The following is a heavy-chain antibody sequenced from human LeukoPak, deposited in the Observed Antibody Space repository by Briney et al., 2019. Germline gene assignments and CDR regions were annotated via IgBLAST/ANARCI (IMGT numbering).Heavy chain of an antibody. D-gene: IGHD3-22*01. J-gene: IGHJ4*02. CDR1: GFTFSGYA. Sequence: PGGSLRLSCAASGFTFSGYAMSWVRQAPGKGLEWVSAISGSGGSTYYADSVKGRFTISRDNSKNTLYLQMNSLRAEDTAVYYCAKDGHYYDSSGYYYFDYWGQGTLVTVSS. V-gene: IGHV3-23*01. CDR2: ISGSGGST. CDR3: AKDGHYYDSSGYYYFDY.